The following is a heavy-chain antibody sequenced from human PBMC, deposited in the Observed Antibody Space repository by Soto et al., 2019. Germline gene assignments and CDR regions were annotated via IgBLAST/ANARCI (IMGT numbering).Heavy chain of an antibody. CDR3: ARDYFGSGSYYTKGNWFDP. D-gene: IGHD3-10*01. CDR2: IYYSGNT. CDR1: GSSISSGGHY. J-gene: IGHJ5*02. V-gene: IGHV4-31*03. Sequence: SETLSLTCPVSGSSISSGGHYWSWIRQHPGKGLEWIGYIYYSGNTYYNPSLKSRVLISIDTSKNQFSLRLSSVTAADTAVYYCARDYFGSGSYYTKGNWFDPWGQGDLVTVSS.